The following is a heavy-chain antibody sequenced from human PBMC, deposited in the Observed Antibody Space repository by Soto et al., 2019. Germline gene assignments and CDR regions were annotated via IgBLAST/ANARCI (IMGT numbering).Heavy chain of an antibody. CDR3: AKESMPEHYGDTLFDY. J-gene: IGHJ4*02. CDR2: FSAGGRA. V-gene: IGHV3-23*01. Sequence: EVQLLESAGGLVQPGGSLRLSCEASGFSFSNYALSWVRQSPGKGLEWVSTFSAGGRAYYADSVKGRFTIAKDTSKNTLHLQASSLRAEDTAVYYCAKESMPEHYGDTLFDYWGQGTRVTVSS. D-gene: IGHD4-17*01. CDR1: GFSFSNYA.